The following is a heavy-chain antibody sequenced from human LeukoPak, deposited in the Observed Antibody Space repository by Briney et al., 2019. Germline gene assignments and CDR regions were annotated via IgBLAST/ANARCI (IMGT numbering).Heavy chain of an antibody. CDR1: GASISSHY. CDR3: AGFWSGREDAFDI. D-gene: IGHD3-3*01. J-gene: IGHJ3*02. Sequence: SETPSLTCTVSGASISSHYWSWIRQPAGKGLEWIGRIYATGSTNYNPSLESRVTMSLDTSKNQFSLKLSSVTAADTAVYYCAGFWSGREDAFDIWGQGTMVTVSS. CDR2: IYATGST. V-gene: IGHV4-4*07.